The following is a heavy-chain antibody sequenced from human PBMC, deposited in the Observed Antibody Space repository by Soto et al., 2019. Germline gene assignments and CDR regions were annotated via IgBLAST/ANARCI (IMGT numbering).Heavy chain of an antibody. J-gene: IGHJ1*01. V-gene: IGHV4-31*03. D-gene: IGHD3-22*01. CDR2: IYYSGST. CDR1: GGSISSGGYY. CDR3: AMTDGRYYYDSSFQH. Sequence: TLSLTCTVSGGSISSGGYYWSWIRQHPGKGLEWIGYIYYSGSTYYNPSLKSRVTISVDTSKNQFSLKLSSVTAADTAVYSCAMTDGRYYYDSSFQHWGQGTLVTVSS.